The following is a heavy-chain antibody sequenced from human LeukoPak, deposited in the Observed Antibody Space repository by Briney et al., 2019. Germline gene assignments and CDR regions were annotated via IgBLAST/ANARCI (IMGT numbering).Heavy chain of an antibody. D-gene: IGHD3-22*01. Sequence: GASVKVSCKASGYTFTGYYMHWVRQAPGQGLEWMGWISAYNGNTNYAQKLQGRVTMTTDTSTSTAYMELRSLRSDDTAVYYCASVDYYDSSEALDYWGQGTLVTVSS. V-gene: IGHV1-18*04. CDR1: GYTFTGYY. CDR2: ISAYNGNT. CDR3: ASVDYYDSSEALDY. J-gene: IGHJ4*02.